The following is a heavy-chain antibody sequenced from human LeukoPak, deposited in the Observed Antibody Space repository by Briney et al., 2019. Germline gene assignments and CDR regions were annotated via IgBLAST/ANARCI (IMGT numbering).Heavy chain of an antibody. CDR1: GFTFSSFG. V-gene: IGHV3-30*02. D-gene: IGHD5-18*01. J-gene: IGHJ4*02. Sequence: PGGSLRLSCAASGFTFSSFGMHWVRQAPGKGLEWVALIRYDGSNKYYADSVKGRFTISRDNSENTLYLQVNSLRAEDTAMYYCAKDLGYSYGYVDYWGQGALVTVSS. CDR3: AKDLGYSYGYVDY. CDR2: IRYDGSNK.